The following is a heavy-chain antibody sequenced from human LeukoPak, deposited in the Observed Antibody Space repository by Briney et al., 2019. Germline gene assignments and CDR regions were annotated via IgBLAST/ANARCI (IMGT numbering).Heavy chain of an antibody. V-gene: IGHV3-64*01. J-gene: IGHJ6*03. CDR2: ISSNGEST. CDR1: GFIFSNYA. Sequence: GGSLRLSCAASGFIFSNYAMHWVRQAPGKGLEYVSGISSNGESTYYANSVKGGFTISRDNSKNTLYLQMGSLRAEDMAVYYCAKTSGSGGYYYYYMDVWGKGTTVTVSS. D-gene: IGHD1-26*01. CDR3: AKTSGSGGYYYYYMDV.